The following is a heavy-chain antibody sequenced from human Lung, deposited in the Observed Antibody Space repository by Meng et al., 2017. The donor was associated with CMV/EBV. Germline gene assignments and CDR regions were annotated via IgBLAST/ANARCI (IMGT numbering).Heavy chain of an antibody. CDR3: ARGHNDSRDYPSPNYYYYGLDV. J-gene: IGHJ6*02. CDR1: GFTLKTYT. CDR2: ISSSSNSI. D-gene: IGHD3-22*01. Sequence: GGSXRLXCAASGFTLKTYTMNWVRQAPGKGLEWVSYISSSSNSIYYAVSVKGRFTISRDNVKNSLYLQMNSLSAEDTAVYYCARGHNDSRDYPSPNYYYYGLDVWGQGXTVTVSS. V-gene: IGHV3-48*01.